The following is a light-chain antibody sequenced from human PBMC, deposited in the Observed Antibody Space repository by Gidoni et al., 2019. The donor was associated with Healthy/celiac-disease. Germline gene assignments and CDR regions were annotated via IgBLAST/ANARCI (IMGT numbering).Light chain of an antibody. Sequence: PGTLSLSPGERATLSCRASQSVSSSYLAWYQQKPGQAPRLLIYGASSRATGIPDRFSGSGSGTDFTLTISRLEPEDFAVYYWQQYGSSPYTFGGGTKVEIK. CDR2: GAS. V-gene: IGKV3-20*01. CDR1: QSVSSSY. J-gene: IGKJ4*01. CDR3: QQYGSSPYT.